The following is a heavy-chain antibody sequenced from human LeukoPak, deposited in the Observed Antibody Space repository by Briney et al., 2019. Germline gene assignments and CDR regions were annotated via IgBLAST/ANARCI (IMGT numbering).Heavy chain of an antibody. V-gene: IGHV4-59*08. D-gene: IGHD3-10*01. Sequence: PSETLSLTCTVSGGSMISYYWSWIRQPPGKRLEWIGYIYYSGSTNYNPSLESRVTISVDTSSNQFSLKLSSVTAADTAVCYCARHYYGSGSYYSNFDYWGQGTLVTVSS. J-gene: IGHJ4*02. CDR3: ARHYYGSGSYYSNFDY. CDR1: GGSMISYY. CDR2: IYYSGST.